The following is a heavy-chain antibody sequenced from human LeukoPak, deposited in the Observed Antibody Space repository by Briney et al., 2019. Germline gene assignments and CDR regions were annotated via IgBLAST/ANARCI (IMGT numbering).Heavy chain of an antibody. CDR3: ARGPSGYHNT. CDR2: IKQDGSEK. J-gene: IGHJ4*02. CDR1: GFTFPNYW. D-gene: IGHD5-12*01. V-gene: IGHV3-7*01. Sequence: PGGSLRLSCAASGFTFPNYWMSWVRQAPGKGLEWVANIKQDGSEKYYVDSVKGRFTISRDNAKNSLYLQMNSLRAEDTAVYYCARGPSGYHNTGGQGTLVTVSS.